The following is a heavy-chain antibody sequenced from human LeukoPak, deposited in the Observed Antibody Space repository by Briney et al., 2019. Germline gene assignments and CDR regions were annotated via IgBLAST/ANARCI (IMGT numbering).Heavy chain of an antibody. J-gene: IGHJ4*02. CDR1: GFTFSSYE. D-gene: IGHD5-18*01. Sequence: GGSLRLSCAASGFTFSSYEMNWVRQAPGKGLEWVSYISSSGSTFYYADSVKGRFTVSRDNAKNSLYLQMNSLRAEDTAVYYCARDPVDTAMVPDYWGQGTLVTVSS. CDR2: ISSSGSTF. CDR3: ARDPVDTAMVPDY. V-gene: IGHV3-48*03.